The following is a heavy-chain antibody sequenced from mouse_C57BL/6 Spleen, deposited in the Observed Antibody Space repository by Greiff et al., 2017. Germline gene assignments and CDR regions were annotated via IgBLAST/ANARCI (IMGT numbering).Heavy chain of an antibody. Sequence: EVQRVESGGGLVKPGGSLKLSCAASGFTFSSYAMSWVRQTPEKRLEWVATISDGGSYTYYPDNVKGRFTISRDNTKNNLYLQMSHLKSEDTAMYYCAREGKTGSFDYWGQGTTLTVSS. CDR2: ISDGGSYT. CDR1: GFTFSSYA. J-gene: IGHJ2*01. D-gene: IGHD4-1*01. V-gene: IGHV5-4*01. CDR3: AREGKTGSFDY.